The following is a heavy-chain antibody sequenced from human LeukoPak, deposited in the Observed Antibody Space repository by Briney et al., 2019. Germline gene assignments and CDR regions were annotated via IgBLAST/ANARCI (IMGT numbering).Heavy chain of an antibody. D-gene: IGHD5-24*01. Sequence: SETLSLTCTVSGGSINSYYWSWIRQPPGKGLEWIGYIYYSGSTNYNPSLKSRVTISVDTSKNQFPLKLSSVTAADTAVYYCARAGGYNSPLVYWGQGTLVTVSS. V-gene: IGHV4-59*01. CDR1: GGSINSYY. CDR2: IYYSGST. CDR3: ARAGGYNSPLVY. J-gene: IGHJ4*02.